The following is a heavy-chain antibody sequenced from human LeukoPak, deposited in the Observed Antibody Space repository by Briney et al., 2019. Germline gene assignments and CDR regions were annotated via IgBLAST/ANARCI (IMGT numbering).Heavy chain of an antibody. D-gene: IGHD4-17*01. CDR2: IKQDGSEK. CDR3: ARDENYGDYGLIDY. V-gene: IGHV3-7*01. CDR1: GFTFSSYW. Sequence: AGGSLRLSCAASGFTFSSYWMSWVRQAPGKGMEWVANIKQDGSEKYYAESVKGRFTISRDNAKNSLYLQMNSLRAEDTAVYYCARDENYGDYGLIDYWGQGTLVTVSS. J-gene: IGHJ4*02.